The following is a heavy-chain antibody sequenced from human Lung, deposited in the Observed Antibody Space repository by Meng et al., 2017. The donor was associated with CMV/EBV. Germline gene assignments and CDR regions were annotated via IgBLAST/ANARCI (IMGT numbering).Heavy chain of an antibody. CDR3: AGFPFDY. CDR2: IYKSERT. Sequence: SXTLSLTCTVSGYSISSGYYWGWIRQPPGKGLEWLGNIYKSERTFYSPSLKTRVTMSVDTSKNQISLKLRSVTAADTAVYYCAGFPFDYWGKGTLVTVSS. J-gene: IGHJ4*02. V-gene: IGHV4-38-2*02. D-gene: IGHD3-10*01. CDR1: GYSISSGYY.